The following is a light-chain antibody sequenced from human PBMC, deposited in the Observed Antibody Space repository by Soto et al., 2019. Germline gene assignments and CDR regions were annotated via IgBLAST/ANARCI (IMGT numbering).Light chain of an antibody. J-gene: IGKJ5*01. CDR1: KKISSSY. V-gene: IGKV3-20*01. Sequence: EIVITQSTATLSVSPGERATLSCRARKKISSSYLAWYQQKPGQAPRFLIYGASSRATGIPDRFSGSGSGTDFTLTISRLEPEDFAVYYCQQYGGTPPITFGQGTRLEIK. CDR2: GAS. CDR3: QQYGGTPPIT.